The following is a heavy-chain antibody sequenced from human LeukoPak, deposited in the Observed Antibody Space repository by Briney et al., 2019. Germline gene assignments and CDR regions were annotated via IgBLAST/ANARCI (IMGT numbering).Heavy chain of an antibody. CDR3: ARRPVVISREYYFDY. V-gene: IGHV4-39*01. Sequence: SETLSLTCTVSGGSISSSSYYWGWIRQPPGKGLEWIGSIYYSGSTYYNPSLKSRVTISVDTSKNQFSLKLSSVTAADTAVYYCARRPVVISREYYFDYWGQGILVTVSS. D-gene: IGHD3-22*01. CDR1: GGSISSSSYY. CDR2: IYYSGST. J-gene: IGHJ4*02.